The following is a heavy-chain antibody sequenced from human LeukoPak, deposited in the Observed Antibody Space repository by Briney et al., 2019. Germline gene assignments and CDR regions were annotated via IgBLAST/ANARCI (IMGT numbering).Heavy chain of an antibody. V-gene: IGHV3-33*01. CDR3: ARDQRVAYSSSWYGGAFDI. J-gene: IGHJ3*02. CDR1: GFTFSSYG. D-gene: IGHD6-13*01. Sequence: GGSLRLSCAASGFTFSSYGMHWVRQAPGKGLEWVAVIWYDGSNKYYADSVKGRFTISRDNSKNTLYLQMNSLRAEDTAVYYCARDQRVAYSSSWYGGAFDIWGQGTMVTVSS. CDR2: IWYDGSNK.